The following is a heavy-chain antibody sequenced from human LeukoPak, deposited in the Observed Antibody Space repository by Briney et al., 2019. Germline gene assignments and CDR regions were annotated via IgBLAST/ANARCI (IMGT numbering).Heavy chain of an antibody. CDR3: ATYGDPHDY. V-gene: IGHV1-18*01. D-gene: IGHD4-17*01. J-gene: IGHJ4*02. Sequence: GASVKVSCKASGYTFTSYGISWVRQAPGQGLEWMGWISAYNGNTNYAQKLQGRVTVTTDTSTSTAYMELRSLRSEDTAVYYCATYGDPHDYWGQGTLVTVSS. CDR1: GYTFTSYG. CDR2: ISAYNGNT.